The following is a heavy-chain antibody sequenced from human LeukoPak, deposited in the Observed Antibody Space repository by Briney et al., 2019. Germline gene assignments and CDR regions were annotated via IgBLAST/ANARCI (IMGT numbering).Heavy chain of an antibody. V-gene: IGHV3-30*04. CDR2: Y. Sequence: GGSLRLSCAASGLLMICTGSASLRARGWSGCHLYYAGSVKGRFTISRDNSKNTLYLQMNSLRADDTAVYYCARGRDGYTSFYFDYWGQGTLVTVSS. D-gene: IGHD5-24*01. CDR1: GLLM. CDR3: ARGRDGYTSFYFDY. J-gene: IGHJ4*02.